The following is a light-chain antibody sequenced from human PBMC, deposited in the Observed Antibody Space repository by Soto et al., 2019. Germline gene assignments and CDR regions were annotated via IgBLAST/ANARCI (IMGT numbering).Light chain of an antibody. CDR2: AAS. CDR1: QGFSNY. J-gene: IGKJ4*01. Sequence: DIQMTQSPSSLSASVGDRVTITCRASQGFSNYLAWYQQIPGKVPKLLISAASTLQSGVPSRFSGSGSGTDFTLTISSLPAEDVATYYCQKYTNVPTFGGGTKVEIK. CDR3: QKYTNVPT. V-gene: IGKV1-27*01.